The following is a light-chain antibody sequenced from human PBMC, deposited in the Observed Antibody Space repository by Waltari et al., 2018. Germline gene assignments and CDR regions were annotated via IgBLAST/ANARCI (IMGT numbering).Light chain of an antibody. CDR1: SSDVGGYNY. Sequence: QSDLTQPASVSGSPGQSLTISCTGTSSDVGGYNYVSWYQQHPGKAPKLMIYGVSNRPSGVSNRFSGSKSGNTASLTISGLQAEDEADYYCSSYTGSSIRYVFGTGTKVTVL. CDR2: GVS. J-gene: IGLJ1*01. V-gene: IGLV2-14*01. CDR3: SSYTGSSIRYV.